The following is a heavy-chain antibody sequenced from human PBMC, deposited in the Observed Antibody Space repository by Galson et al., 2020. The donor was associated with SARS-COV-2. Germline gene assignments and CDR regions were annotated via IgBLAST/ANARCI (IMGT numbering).Heavy chain of an antibody. Sequence: TGGSLRLSCAASGFTFSSYWMSWVRQAPGKGLEWVANIKQDGSEKYYVDSVKGRFTISRDNAKNSLYLQMNSLRAEDTAVYYCARDEVRDIVVVPAAMDVSYYYGMDVWGQGTTVTVSS. CDR3: ARDEVRDIVVVPAAMDVSYYYGMDV. J-gene: IGHJ6*02. CDR1: GFTFSSYW. D-gene: IGHD2-2*01. CDR2: IKQDGSEK. V-gene: IGHV3-7*01.